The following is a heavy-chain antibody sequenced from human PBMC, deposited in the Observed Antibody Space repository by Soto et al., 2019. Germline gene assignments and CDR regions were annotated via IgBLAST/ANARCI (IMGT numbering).Heavy chain of an antibody. J-gene: IGHJ2*01. V-gene: IGHV4-59*01. Sequence: SETLSLTCTVSGGSISSYYWSWIRQPPGKGLEWIGYIYYSGSTNYNPSLKSRVTISVDTSKNQFSLKLISVTAADTSVYYCARVGGPPLYWYFDLWGRGTLVTVSS. CDR2: IYYSGST. CDR1: GGSISSYY. CDR3: ARVGGPPLYWYFDL. D-gene: IGHD2-15*01.